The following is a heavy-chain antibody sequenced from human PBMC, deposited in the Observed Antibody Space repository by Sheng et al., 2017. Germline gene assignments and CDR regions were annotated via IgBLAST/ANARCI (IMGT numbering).Heavy chain of an antibody. J-gene: IGHJ4*02. D-gene: IGHD3-22*01. V-gene: IGHV1-69*08. Sequence: QVQLVQSGAEVKKPGSSVKVSCKASGGTFSSYTISWVRQAPGQGLEWMGRIIPILGIANYAQKFQGRVTITADKSTSTAYMELSSLRSEDTAVYYCARDIPSSYDSSGYYGWGQGTLVTVSS. CDR2: IIPILGIA. CDR3: ARDIPSSYDSSGYYG. CDR1: GGTFSSYT.